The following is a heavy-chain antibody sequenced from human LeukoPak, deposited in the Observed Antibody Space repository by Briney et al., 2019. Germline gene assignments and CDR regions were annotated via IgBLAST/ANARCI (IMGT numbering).Heavy chain of an antibody. CDR1: GNYW. J-gene: IGHJ4*02. CDR3: VSFYETY. Sequence: PGGSLRLSCAASGNYWMHWVRQAPGKGLLWVSHINSDGSWTTYADSVKGRFTISKDNAKNTVYLQMNNLRAEDTAAYYCVSFYETYWGRGTLVTVSS. V-gene: IGHV3-74*01. CDR2: INSDGSWT. D-gene: IGHD2-2*01.